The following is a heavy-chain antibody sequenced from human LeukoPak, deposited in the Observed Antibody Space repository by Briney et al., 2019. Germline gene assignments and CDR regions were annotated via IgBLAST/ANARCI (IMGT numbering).Heavy chain of an antibody. V-gene: IGHV3-9*01. CDR2: ISWNGGNI. J-gene: IGHJ3*02. Sequence: GGSLRLSCAASGFTFDDYAMHWVRQAPGKGLEWVSGISWNGGNIGYADSVKGRFTISRDNAKNSLYLQMNSLRAEDTALYYCARRYLRGGSGYGPPSLGAFDIWGQGTMVTVSS. CDR3: ARRYLRGGSGYGPPSLGAFDI. D-gene: IGHD3-22*01. CDR1: GFTFDDYA.